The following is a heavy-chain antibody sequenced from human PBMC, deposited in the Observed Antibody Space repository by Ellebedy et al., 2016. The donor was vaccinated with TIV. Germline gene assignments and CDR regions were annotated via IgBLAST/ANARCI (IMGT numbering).Heavy chain of an antibody. CDR2: ISYDGSNK. CDR1: GFTFSNFA. V-gene: IGHV3-30*04. J-gene: IGHJ5*02. Sequence: GESLKISCAASGFTFSNFAMHWVRQAPGKGLEWVAVISYDGSNKYYADSVKGRFTISRDNSKNTLYLQMNSLRAEDTAVYYCARDGRYYDILTGYPGWFDPWGQGTLVTVSS. CDR3: ARDGRYYDILTGYPGWFDP. D-gene: IGHD3-9*01.